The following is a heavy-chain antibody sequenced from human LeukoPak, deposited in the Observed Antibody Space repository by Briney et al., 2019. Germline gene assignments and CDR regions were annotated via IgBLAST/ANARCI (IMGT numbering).Heavy chain of an antibody. CDR2: INSDGSST. D-gene: IGHD3-10*01. CDR3: ASQNLQVLLWFGEWQEDYYFDY. Sequence: GGSLRLSCAASRFTFSTYWMHWVRQAPGKGLVWVSRINSDGSSTGYADSVKGRFTISRDNAKNSLYLQMNSLRAEDTAVYYCASQNLQVLLWFGEWQEDYYFDYWGQGTLVTVSS. CDR1: RFTFSTYW. J-gene: IGHJ4*02. V-gene: IGHV3-74*01.